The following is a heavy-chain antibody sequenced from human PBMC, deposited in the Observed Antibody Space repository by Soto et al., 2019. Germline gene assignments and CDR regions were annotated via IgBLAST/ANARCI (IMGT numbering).Heavy chain of an antibody. D-gene: IGHD1-26*01. Sequence: PGGSLRPSFAASGFTFDDYAMHWFRQAPGKGREGVSGISWKSGSIDYADSVKGRLTISRDNAKNSLYLHMNSLRAEATALYYCAIALYSGIYYFLECRGQGSRGTVSS. CDR1: GFTFDDYA. V-gene: IGHV3-9*01. CDR3: AIALYSGIYYFLEC. J-gene: IGHJ4*02. CDR2: ISWKSGSI.